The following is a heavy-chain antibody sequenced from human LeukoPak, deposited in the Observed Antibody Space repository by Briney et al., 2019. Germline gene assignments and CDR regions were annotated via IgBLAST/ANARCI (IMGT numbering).Heavy chain of an antibody. CDR2: INPNSGGT. CDR1: GYTFTGYY. Sequence: ASVKVSCKASGYTFTGYYMHWVRQAPGQGLEWMGWINPNSGGTNYAQKFQGRVTMTRDTPISTAYMELSRLRSDDTAVYYCARDRRGSFWSGYPMYYFDYWGQGTLVTVSS. V-gene: IGHV1-2*02. D-gene: IGHD3-3*01. J-gene: IGHJ4*02. CDR3: ARDRRGSFWSGYPMYYFDY.